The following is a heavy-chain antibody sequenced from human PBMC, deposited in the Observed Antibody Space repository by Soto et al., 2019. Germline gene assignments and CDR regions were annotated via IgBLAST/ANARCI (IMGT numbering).Heavy chain of an antibody. J-gene: IGHJ4*02. D-gene: IGHD6-6*01. CDR2: INPNGGST. Sequence: QVQLVQPGAEVKKPGASVKLSCKASGYTLTSFYIHSVRQAPGQGLEWMGIINPNGGSTNYAHNFQGRVTMTRDTSTSTVYMDLSSLRSEDTAMYYCARGLASGDYWGQGTLVTVSS. CDR3: ARGLASGDY. CDR1: GYTLTSFY. V-gene: IGHV1-46*03.